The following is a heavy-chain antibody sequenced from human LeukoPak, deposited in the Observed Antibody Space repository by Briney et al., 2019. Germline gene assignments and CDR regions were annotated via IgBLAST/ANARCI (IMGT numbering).Heavy chain of an antibody. J-gene: IGHJ4*02. CDR2: ISSSSSYI. CDR1: GFTFSSYS. V-gene: IGHV3-21*01. D-gene: IGHD1-26*01. Sequence: GGSLRLSCAASGFTFSSYSMNWVRQAPGKGLEWVSCISSSSSYIYYADSVKGRFTISRDNAKNSLYLQMNSLRAEDTAVYYCARGGGSNQVSGSIYYWGQGTLVTVSS. CDR3: ARGGGSNQVSGSIYY.